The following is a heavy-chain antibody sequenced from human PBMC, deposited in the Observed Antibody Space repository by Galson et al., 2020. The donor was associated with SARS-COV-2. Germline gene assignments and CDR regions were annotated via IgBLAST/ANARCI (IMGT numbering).Heavy chain of an antibody. V-gene: IGHV3-23*01. CDR2: ITRSGGTT. D-gene: IGHD3-10*01. CDR1: KFRLGKYR. Sequence: GGSLRLSCVGDKFRLGKYRMNWLPQAPGKGPEWVPTITRSGGTTYYADSVKGRFNISRDNSKNTLYLQMDSLRVEDTATYYCAKEGEWFGESGWFDPWGEGALVTVSS. J-gene: IGHJ5*02. CDR3: AKEGEWFGESGWFDP.